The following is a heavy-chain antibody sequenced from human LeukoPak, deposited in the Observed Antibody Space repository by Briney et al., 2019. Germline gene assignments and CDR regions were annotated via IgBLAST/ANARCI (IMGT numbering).Heavy chain of an antibody. Sequence: ASVKVSCKASGYTFTSYDINWVRQATGQGLEWMGWLNSNSGNTGYAQKFQGRVTMTRNTSITTAYMELSRLRSDDTAVYYCARSMVRGVIRKVYYYYYMDVWGKGTTVTISS. V-gene: IGHV1-8*01. CDR2: LNSNSGNT. J-gene: IGHJ6*03. CDR1: GYTFTSYD. CDR3: ARSMVRGVIRKVYYYYYMDV. D-gene: IGHD3-10*01.